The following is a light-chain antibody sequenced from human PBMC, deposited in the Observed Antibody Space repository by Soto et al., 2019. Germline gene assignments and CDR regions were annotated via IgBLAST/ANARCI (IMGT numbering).Light chain of an antibody. V-gene: IGLV1-47*01. Sequence: QSVLTQPPSVSGTPGQRVTISCSGSRSNIGTNSVYWYQQFPGTAPKLLIYRTNQRPSGVPDRFSGSKSGTSASLAISGLRSEDEADYYCAAWDDSLSGHVAFGGGTKLTVL. J-gene: IGLJ2*01. CDR2: RTN. CDR3: AAWDDSLSGHVA. CDR1: RSNIGTNS.